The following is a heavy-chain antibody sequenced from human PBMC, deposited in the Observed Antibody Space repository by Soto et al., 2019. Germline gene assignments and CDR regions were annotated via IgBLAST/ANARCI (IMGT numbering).Heavy chain of an antibody. D-gene: IGHD6-6*01. Sequence: SVKVSCKASGYTFTGYYMHWVRQAPGQGLEWMGWIIPIFGTANYAQKFQGRVTITADESTSTAYMELSSLRSEDTAVYYCAREDSSSYGPNYYYYGMDVWGQGTTVTVSS. J-gene: IGHJ6*02. CDR2: IIPIFGTA. CDR3: AREDSSSYGPNYYYYGMDV. V-gene: IGHV1-69*13. CDR1: GYTFTGYY.